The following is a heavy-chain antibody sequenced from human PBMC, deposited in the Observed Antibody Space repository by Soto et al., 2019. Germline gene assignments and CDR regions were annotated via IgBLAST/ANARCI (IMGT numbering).Heavy chain of an antibody. D-gene: IGHD4-17*01. CDR1: GGSISSSSYY. Sequence: SETLSLTCTVSGGSISSSSYYWGWIRQPPGKGLEWIGSIYYSGSTYYNPSLKSRVTISVDTSKNQFSLKLSSVTAADTAVYYCARLLTYGDRFMDVWGKGTTVTVSS. J-gene: IGHJ6*03. CDR3: ARLLTYGDRFMDV. V-gene: IGHV4-39*01. CDR2: IYYSGST.